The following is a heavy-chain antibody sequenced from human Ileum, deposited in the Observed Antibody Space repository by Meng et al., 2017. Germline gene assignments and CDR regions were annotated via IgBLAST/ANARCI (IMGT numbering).Heavy chain of an antibody. Sequence: LQLQESGPGLVTPSGTLSLTCAFSSGSISSNTYWSWVRQPPGKGLEWIGQISHSGSAYYNPSLKSRVTMSVDKSKSQFSLMLTSVTAADTAIYYCARHGGYSQDFWGQGTLVTVSS. CDR1: SGSISSNTY. CDR3: ARHGGYSQDF. V-gene: IGHV4-4*02. CDR2: ISHSGSA. D-gene: IGHD4-23*01. J-gene: IGHJ4*02.